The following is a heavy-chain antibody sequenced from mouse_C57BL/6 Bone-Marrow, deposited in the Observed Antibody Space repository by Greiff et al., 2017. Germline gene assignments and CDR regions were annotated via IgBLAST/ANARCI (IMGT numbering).Heavy chain of an antibody. CDR1: GFTFSSYG. J-gene: IGHJ3*01. CDR2: ISSGGSYT. V-gene: IGHV5-6*01. CDR3: ARDGYDGGAWFAY. D-gene: IGHD2-2*01. Sequence: EVQLVESGGDLVKPGGSLKLSCAASGFTFSSYGMSWVRQTPDKRLEWVATISSGGSYTYYPDSVKGRFTISRDNAKNTLYLQMSSLKSEDTAMYYCARDGYDGGAWFAYWGQGTLVTVSA.